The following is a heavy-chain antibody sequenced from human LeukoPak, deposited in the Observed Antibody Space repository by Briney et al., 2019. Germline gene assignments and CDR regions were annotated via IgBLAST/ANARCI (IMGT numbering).Heavy chain of an antibody. V-gene: IGHV3-23*01. D-gene: IGHD3-10*01. CDR3: ASDVPSPDLWFGEFSYYFGY. J-gene: IGHJ4*02. CDR1: GFTFSSYA. Sequence: PGGSLRLSCAASGFTFSSYAMSWVRQAPGKGLEWVSAISGSGGSTYYADSVKGRFTISRDNSKSTLYLQMNSLRAEDTAVFYCASDVPSPDLWFGEFSYYFGYWGQGTLVTVSS. CDR2: ISGSGGST.